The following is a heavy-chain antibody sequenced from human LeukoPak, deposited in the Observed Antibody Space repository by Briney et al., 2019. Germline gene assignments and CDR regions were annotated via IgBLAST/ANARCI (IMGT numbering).Heavy chain of an antibody. J-gene: IGHJ4*02. CDR1: GFTVSSKY. D-gene: IGHD6-6*01. CDR3: AHWGSSGPFDY. Sequence: GGSLRLSCAASGFTVSSKYLSWVRKAPGKGLECVSTIYSGDSPYYADSVKGRFTVSRDNSKNALYLRMNSLRAEDTAVYYCAHWGSSGPFDYWGQGTLVTVSS. V-gene: IGHV3-53*01. CDR2: IYSGDSP.